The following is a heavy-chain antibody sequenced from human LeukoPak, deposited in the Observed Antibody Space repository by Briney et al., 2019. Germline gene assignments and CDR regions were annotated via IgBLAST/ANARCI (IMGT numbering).Heavy chain of an antibody. Sequence: SETQPLTCAVYGGSFSGYYWSWIRQPPGKGLEWIGEINHSGSTNYNPSLKSRVTISVDTSKNQFALKLSSVTAADTAVYYCARGAFPPPGYCSGGSCSPFDYWGQGTLVTVSS. J-gene: IGHJ4*02. V-gene: IGHV4-34*01. CDR1: GGSFSGYY. CDR3: ARGAFPPPGYCSGGSCSPFDY. CDR2: INHSGST. D-gene: IGHD2-15*01.